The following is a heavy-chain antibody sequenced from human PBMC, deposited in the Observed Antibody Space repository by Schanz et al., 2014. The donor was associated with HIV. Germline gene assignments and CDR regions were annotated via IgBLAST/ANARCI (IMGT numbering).Heavy chain of an antibody. CDR1: GFTFRNYA. Sequence: VQLVESGGGVVRPGGSLRLSCAASGFTFRNYAMHWVRQAPGKGLEWVAVIWYDENNRHYADSVKGRFTISRDNTKSSLYLQMNSLRAEDTAVYYCARVKGAVDYWGQGTLVTVSS. V-gene: IGHV3-33*01. J-gene: IGHJ4*02. CDR3: ARVKGAVDY. CDR2: IWYDENNR.